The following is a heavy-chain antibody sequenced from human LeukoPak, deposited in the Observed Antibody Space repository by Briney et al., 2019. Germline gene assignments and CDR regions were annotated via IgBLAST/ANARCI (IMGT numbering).Heavy chain of an antibody. D-gene: IGHD6-19*01. CDR1: GFTFSSYW. V-gene: IGHV3-7*01. CDR2: IKQDGSEK. Sequence: PGGALRLSCAASGFTFSSYWMSWVRQAPGKGLEWVANIKQDGSEKYYVDSVKGRFTISRDNAKNSLYLQMNSLRAEDTAVYYCARVQKSSGWWMGARGYFDLWGRGTLVTVSS. CDR3: ARVQKSSGWWMGARGYFDL. J-gene: IGHJ2*01.